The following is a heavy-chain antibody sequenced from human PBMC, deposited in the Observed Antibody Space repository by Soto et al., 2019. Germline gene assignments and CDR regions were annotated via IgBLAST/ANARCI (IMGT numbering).Heavy chain of an antibody. J-gene: IGHJ3*02. CDR3: ARIGVADAFEI. Sequence: PGESLKISCTGSGFSFTSYWIGWVRQVPGKGLECMGIIYPRDSDTRYNPSFQGHVTISVDESINNAYLQWSSLKTSDTAMYYCARIGVADAFEIWGQGTMVTVSS. CDR1: GFSFTSYW. CDR2: IYPRDSDT. V-gene: IGHV5-51*01. D-gene: IGHD6-19*01.